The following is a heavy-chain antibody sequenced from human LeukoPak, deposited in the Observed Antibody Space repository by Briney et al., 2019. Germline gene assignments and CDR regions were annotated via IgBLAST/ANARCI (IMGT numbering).Heavy chain of an antibody. D-gene: IGHD3-22*01. CDR3: AKDPPTYYYDSSGYYYGAGYFDY. Sequence: GRSLRLSCAASGFTFSSYTMHWVRQAPGKGLEWVAVISYDGSNKYYADSVKGRFTISRDNSKNTLYLQMNSLRAEDTAVYYCAKDPPTYYYDSSGYYYGAGYFDYWGQGTLVTVSS. V-gene: IGHV3-30*04. CDR2: ISYDGSNK. CDR1: GFTFSSYT. J-gene: IGHJ4*02.